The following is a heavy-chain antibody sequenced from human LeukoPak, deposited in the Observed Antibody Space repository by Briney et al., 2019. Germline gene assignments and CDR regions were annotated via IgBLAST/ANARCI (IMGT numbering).Heavy chain of an antibody. CDR3: ARLVVVPAAIIYYYYGMDV. Sequence: PSETLSLTCTVSGGSISSYYWSWIRQPAGKGLEWIGEINHSGSTNYNPSLKSRVTISVDTSKNQFSLKLSSVTAADTAVYYCARLVVVPAAIIYYYYGMDVWGQGTTVTVSS. CDR1: GGSISSYY. J-gene: IGHJ6*02. D-gene: IGHD2-2*02. V-gene: IGHV4-34*01. CDR2: INHSGST.